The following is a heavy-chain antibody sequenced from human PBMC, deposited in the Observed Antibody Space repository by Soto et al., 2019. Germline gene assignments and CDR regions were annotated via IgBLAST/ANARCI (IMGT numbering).Heavy chain of an antibody. CDR2: IAPMIGIA. D-gene: IGHD4-17*01. CDR1: GGTLTDYI. Sequence: QVQLVQSGAEVREPGSSVKVSCKTSGGTLTDYIISWVRQAPGQGLEWMGRIAPMIGIADYARKFQGRVMITAARSKNTAYVEVSSLRPEVSAIYYCAKVRSDYGAFVLDNWGRGPLVTVSS. J-gene: IGHJ4*02. CDR3: AKVRSDYGAFVLDN. V-gene: IGHV1-69*02.